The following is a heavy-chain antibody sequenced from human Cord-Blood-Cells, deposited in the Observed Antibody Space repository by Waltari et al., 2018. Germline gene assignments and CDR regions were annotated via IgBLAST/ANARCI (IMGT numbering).Heavy chain of an antibody. J-gene: IGHJ4*02. CDR3: ARHGRKSAYCGGDCYIDY. V-gene: IGHV5-51*01. CDR2: NYPGDSDT. Sequence: EVQLVQSGAEVKKPGESLKISCKGSGYSFTSYWIGWVRQMPGKGLEWMGINYPGDSDTRYSPSFQGQVTISADKSISTAYLQWSSLKASDTAMYYCARHGRKSAYCGGDCYIDYWGQGTLVTVSS. CDR1: GYSFTSYW. D-gene: IGHD2-21*02.